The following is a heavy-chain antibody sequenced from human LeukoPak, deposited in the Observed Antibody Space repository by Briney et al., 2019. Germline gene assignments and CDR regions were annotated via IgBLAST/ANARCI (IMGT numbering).Heavy chain of an antibody. Sequence: ASVKVSCKAAGYNFAGFYIHWVRQAPGHRLEGMGWINPNSSGTNYAQAFQGRVTVTSDTTMSTAYMELTRLTSDDSAMYYCARSKYDVLTGSPDYWGQGPLVTVSS. D-gene: IGHD3-9*01. CDR2: INPNSSGT. CDR3: ARSKYDVLTGSPDY. V-gene: IGHV1-2*02. CDR1: GYNFAGFY. J-gene: IGHJ4*02.